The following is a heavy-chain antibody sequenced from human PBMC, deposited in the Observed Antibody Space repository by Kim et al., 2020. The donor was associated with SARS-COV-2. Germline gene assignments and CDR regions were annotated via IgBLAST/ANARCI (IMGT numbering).Heavy chain of an antibody. J-gene: IGHJ6*02. CDR3: ARDGSLWAFGGVDTIYYYYYYGMDV. CDR1: GFTFSSYG. Sequence: GGSLRLSCAASGFTFSSYGMHWVRQAPGKGLEWVAVIWYDGSNKYYADSVKGRFTISRDNSKNTLYLQMNSLRAEDTAVYYCARDGSLWAFGGVDTIYYYYYYGMDVWGQGTTVSVSS. CDR2: IWYDGSNK. V-gene: IGHV3-33*01. D-gene: IGHD3-16*01.